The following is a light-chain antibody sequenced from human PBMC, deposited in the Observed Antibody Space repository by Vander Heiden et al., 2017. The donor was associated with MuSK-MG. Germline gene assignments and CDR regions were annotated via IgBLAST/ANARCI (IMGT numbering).Light chain of an antibody. CDR2: DAS. CDR3: QQDSSSNT. V-gene: IGKV3D-20*01. J-gene: IGKJ2*01. Sequence: EIVLTQSPATLSLSPGERATLSCGASQSVSSSYLAWYQQKPGRAPRLLIYDASSSANGIPDRFSGSGYATDYTLTSSRREPEDFAVYYEQQDSSSNTFGQGTKLEIK. CDR1: QSVSSSY.